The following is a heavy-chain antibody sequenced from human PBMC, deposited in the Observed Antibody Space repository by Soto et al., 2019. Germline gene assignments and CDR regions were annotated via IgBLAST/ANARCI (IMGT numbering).Heavy chain of an antibody. D-gene: IGHD4-17*01. Sequence: SETLSLTCTVSGGSISSTSYSWGWIRQPPGKGLEWIGYIYYSGSTNYNPSLKSRVTISVDTSKNQFSLKLSSVTAADTAVYYCASTTVTTRWYYYMDVWGKGTTVTVSS. CDR1: GGSISSTSYS. V-gene: IGHV4-61*05. CDR3: ASTTVTTRWYYYMDV. CDR2: IYYSGST. J-gene: IGHJ6*03.